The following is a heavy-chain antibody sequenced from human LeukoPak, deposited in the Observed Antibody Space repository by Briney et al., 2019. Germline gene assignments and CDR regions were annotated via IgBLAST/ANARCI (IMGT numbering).Heavy chain of an antibody. D-gene: IGHD2-2*01. V-gene: IGHV3-74*01. CDR3: ASTSTSYYYGMDV. CDR1: GFTFSRNW. J-gene: IGHJ6*02. Sequence: GGSLRLSCAASGFTFSRNWMHWVRQAPGKGLVWVSRIHSDGSRTSYADSVKGRFTISRDNTKNTLYLQMNSLRAEDTAVYYCASTSTSYYYGMDVWGQGTTVTVSS. CDR2: IHSDGSRT.